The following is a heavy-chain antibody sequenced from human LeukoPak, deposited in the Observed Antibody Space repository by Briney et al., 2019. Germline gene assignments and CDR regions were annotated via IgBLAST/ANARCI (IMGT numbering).Heavy chain of an antibody. D-gene: IGHD6-13*01. Sequence: GGSLRLSCAASGFTFSSYGMHWVRQAPGKGLEWAAFIRYDGSNKYYADSVKGRFTISRDNSKNTLYLQTNSLRAEDTAVYYCAKVRRRLRGIAAAGFLDYWGQGTLVTVSS. V-gene: IGHV3-30*02. CDR2: IRYDGSNK. CDR1: GFTFSSYG. J-gene: IGHJ4*02. CDR3: AKVRRRLRGIAAAGFLDY.